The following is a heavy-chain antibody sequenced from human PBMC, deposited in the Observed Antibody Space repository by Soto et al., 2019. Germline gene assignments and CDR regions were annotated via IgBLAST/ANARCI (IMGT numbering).Heavy chain of an antibody. CDR2: INPKSGGT. V-gene: IGHV1-2*04. D-gene: IGHD2-8*01. Sequence: ASVKVSCKASGYSFTDYHIHWVRQAPGQGLEWLGRINPKSGGTSTAQKFQGWVTMTTDTSISTASMELTRLTSDDTAIYYCARGDSTDCSNGVCSFFYNHDMDVWGQRTKVTVS. CDR1: GYSFTDYH. J-gene: IGHJ6*02. CDR3: ARGDSTDCSNGVCSFFYNHDMDV.